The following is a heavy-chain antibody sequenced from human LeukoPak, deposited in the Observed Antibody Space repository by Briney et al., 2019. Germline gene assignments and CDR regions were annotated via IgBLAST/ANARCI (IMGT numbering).Heavy chain of an antibody. CDR2: MNPNSGNT. J-gene: IGHJ5*02. V-gene: IGHV1-8*01. CDR1: GYTFTRYD. Sequence: ASVKVSCKASGYTFTRYDINWVRQATGQGLEWMGWMNPNSGNTGSAQKFQGRVTMTRNTSISTAYMELSSRRSEDTAVYSCARGSIGYCSSTSCYGFDPWGQGTLVTVSS. D-gene: IGHD2-2*01. CDR3: ARGSIGYCSSTSCYGFDP.